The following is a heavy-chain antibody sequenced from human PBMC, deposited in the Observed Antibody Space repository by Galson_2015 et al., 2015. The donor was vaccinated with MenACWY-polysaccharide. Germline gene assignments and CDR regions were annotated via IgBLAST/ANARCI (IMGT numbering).Heavy chain of an antibody. Sequence: SLRLSCAASGFTFNNFAMSWVRQAPGKGLEWVSAISGNGDNTYYADSVRGRFTISRDPSRNTLYLQMRSLRADDTALYYCARAGIRDVVPTALFSPAPDYWGQGTLVTVSS. V-gene: IGHV3-23*01. D-gene: IGHD1-1*01. J-gene: IGHJ4*02. CDR3: ARAGIRDVVPTALFSPAPDY. CDR1: GFTFNNFA. CDR2: ISGNGDNT.